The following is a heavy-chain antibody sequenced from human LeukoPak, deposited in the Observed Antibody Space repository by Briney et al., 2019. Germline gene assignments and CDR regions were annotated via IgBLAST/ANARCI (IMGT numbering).Heavy chain of an antibody. Sequence: GGSLRLSCAASGFTFSDYSMNWVRQAPGKGLEWISYIGIDSGNTNYADSVKGRFTISGDKAKNSLYLQMNSLRVEDTAVYYCSRDYKYAYDNWGQGTLVTVSS. CDR3: SRDYKYAYDN. V-gene: IGHV3-48*01. D-gene: IGHD5-24*01. CDR2: IGIDSGNT. CDR1: GFTFSDYS. J-gene: IGHJ4*02.